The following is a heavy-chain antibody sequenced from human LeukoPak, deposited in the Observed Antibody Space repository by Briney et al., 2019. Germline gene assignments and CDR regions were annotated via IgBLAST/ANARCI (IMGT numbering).Heavy chain of an antibody. Sequence: SETLSLTCTVSGGSISSYYWSWIRQPPGKGLEWIGYIYYSGSTNYNPSLKSRVTISVDTSKNQFSLKLSSVTAADTAVYYCARLTELWQSYNWFDPWGQGTLVTVSS. V-gene: IGHV4-59*01. CDR2: IYYSGST. CDR1: GGSISSYY. D-gene: IGHD5-18*01. CDR3: ARLTELWQSYNWFDP. J-gene: IGHJ5*02.